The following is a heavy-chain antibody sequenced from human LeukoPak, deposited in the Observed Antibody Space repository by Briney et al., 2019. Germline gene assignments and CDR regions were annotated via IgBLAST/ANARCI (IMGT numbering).Heavy chain of an antibody. Sequence: GRSLRLSCAASGFTFDDYAMHWVRQAPGKGLEWVSGISWNSGSIGYGDSVKGRFTISRDNAKNSLYLQMNSLRTEDTALYYCAKTNSSSWNLYGFDIWGQGTMVTVSS. V-gene: IGHV3-9*01. CDR1: GFTFDDYA. D-gene: IGHD6-13*01. J-gene: IGHJ3*02. CDR2: ISWNSGSI. CDR3: AKTNSSSWNLYGFDI.